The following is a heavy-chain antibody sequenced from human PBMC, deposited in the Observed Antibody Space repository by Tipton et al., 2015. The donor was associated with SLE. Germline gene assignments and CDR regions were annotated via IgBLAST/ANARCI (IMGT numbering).Heavy chain of an antibody. CDR2: IYHSGST. V-gene: IGHV4-38-2*02. CDR1: GYSISSGYY. D-gene: IGHD1-1*01. Sequence: LRLSCTVSGYSISSGYYWGWIRQPPGKGLEWIGSIYHSGSTYYNPSLKSRVTISVDTSKNQFSLKLSSVTAADTAVYYCARTGRAWNLFDYWGQGTLVTVSS. J-gene: IGHJ4*02. CDR3: ARTGRAWNLFDY.